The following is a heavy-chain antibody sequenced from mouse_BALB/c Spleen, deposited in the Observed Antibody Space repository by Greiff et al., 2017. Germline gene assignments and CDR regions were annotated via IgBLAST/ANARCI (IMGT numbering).Heavy chain of an antibody. CDR1: GYTFTSYW. J-gene: IGHJ3*01. D-gene: IGHD4-1*01. Sequence: QVQLQQPGAELVKPGASVKLSCKASGYTFTSYWMHWVKQRPGQGLEWIGEINPSNGRTNYNEKFKGKATLTADKSSSTAYMQLSSLTSEDSAVYFCARVGANWDGFAYWGQGTLVTVSA. CDR3: ARVGANWDGFAY. CDR2: INPSNGRT. V-gene: IGHV1S81*02.